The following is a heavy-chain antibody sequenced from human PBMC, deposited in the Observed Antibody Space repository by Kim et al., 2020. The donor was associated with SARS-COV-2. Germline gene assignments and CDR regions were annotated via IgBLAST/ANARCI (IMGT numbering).Heavy chain of an antibody. CDR3: ARGPFYGTSGWYRGGFAY. J-gene: IGHJ4*02. D-gene: IGHD6-19*01. CDR2: ISIDGSNI. Sequence: GGSLRLSCAASGFNFSSYAMHWVRQAPGTGLEWVAFISIDGSNIYYADSVKGRFTFSRDNSKNTLYLQMNSLRAEDTAVYYCARGPFYGTSGWYRGGFAYWGQGTLVTVSS. V-gene: IGHV3-30-3*01. CDR1: GFNFSSYA.